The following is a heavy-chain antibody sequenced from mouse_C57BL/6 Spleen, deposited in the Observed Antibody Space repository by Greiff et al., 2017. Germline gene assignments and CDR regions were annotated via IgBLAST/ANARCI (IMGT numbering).Heavy chain of an antibody. CDR1: GYTFTSYG. V-gene: IGHV1-81*01. CDR3: ARKEVYYAP. J-gene: IGHJ1*03. D-gene: IGHD1-1*01. Sequence: QVHVKQSGAELARPGASVKLSCKASGYTFTSYGISWVKQRTGQGLEWIGEIYPRSGNTYYNEKFKGKATLTADKSSSTAYIELSSLTSEDSAVYFCARKEVYYAPGGTGTTVTVSS. CDR2: IYPRSGNT.